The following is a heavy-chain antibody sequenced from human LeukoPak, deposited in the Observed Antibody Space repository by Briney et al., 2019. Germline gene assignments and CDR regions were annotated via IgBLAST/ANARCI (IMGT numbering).Heavy chain of an antibody. CDR3: ARDHEARTYYYDSSGYYFDY. CDR1: GGSISSSSYY. J-gene: IGHJ4*02. CDR2: IYYSGST. D-gene: IGHD3-22*01. V-gene: IGHV4-39*07. Sequence: SETLSLTCTVSGGSISSSSYYWGWIRQPPGKGLEWIGSIYYSGSTYYNPSLKSRVTTSVDTSKNQFSLKLSSVTAADTAVYYCARDHEARTYYYDSSGYYFDYWGQGTLVTVSS.